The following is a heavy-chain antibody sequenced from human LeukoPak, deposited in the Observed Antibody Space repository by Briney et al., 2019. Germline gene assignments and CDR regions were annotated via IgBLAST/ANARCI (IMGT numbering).Heavy chain of an antibody. V-gene: IGHV4-31*03. D-gene: IGHD6-6*01. Sequence: SETLSLTCTVSGGSISSGGYYWSWIRQHPGKGLEWIGYIYYSGSTYYNPSLKSRVTISVDTSKNQFSLKPSSVTAADTAVYYCARIAAHPVEVDYWGQGTLVTVSS. CDR3: ARIAAHPVEVDY. J-gene: IGHJ4*02. CDR2: IYYSGST. CDR1: GGSISSGGYY.